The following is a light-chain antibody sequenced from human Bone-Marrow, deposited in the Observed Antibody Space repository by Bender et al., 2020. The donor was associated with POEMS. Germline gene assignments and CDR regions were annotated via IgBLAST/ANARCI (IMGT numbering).Light chain of an antibody. V-gene: IGLV1-44*01. CDR1: SSNIGAHA. CDR2: SSH. CDR3: AVWDDSLNGWV. J-gene: IGLJ3*02. Sequence: QSVLTQPPSASGTPGQRVTISCSGGSSNIGAHAVNWYQHLPGTPRKPRIYSSHRRPSEVPDRFSGSRSGTSASLAISGLQSEDEAAYYCAVWDDSLNGWVFGGGTKLTVL.